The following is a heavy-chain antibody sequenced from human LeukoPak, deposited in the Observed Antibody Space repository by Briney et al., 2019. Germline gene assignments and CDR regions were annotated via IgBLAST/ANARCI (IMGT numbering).Heavy chain of an antibody. V-gene: IGHV3-23*01. CDR2: ISGSGGST. D-gene: IGHD3-3*01. CDR1: GFTFSSYA. CDR3: AKDQAFGVVIQSPFDP. Sequence: GGSLRLSCAASGFTFSSYAMSWVRQAPGKGLEWVSAISGSGGSTYNADSVKGRFTISRDNSKNTLYLQMNSLRAEDTAVYYCAKDQAFGVVIQSPFDPWGQGTLVTVSS. J-gene: IGHJ5*02.